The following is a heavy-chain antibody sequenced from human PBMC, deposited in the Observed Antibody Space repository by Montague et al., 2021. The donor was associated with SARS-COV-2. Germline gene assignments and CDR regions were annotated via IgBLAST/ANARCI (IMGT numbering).Heavy chain of an antibody. CDR2: IYYSGST. J-gene: IGHJ6*02. V-gene: IGHV4-59*01. Sequence: TRSLTVTVSGGSISNYYWSWIRQPPGRGLEWIGYIYYSGSTDYSPSLKSRVTISLDTSKNQFSLKVTSVTAADTAVYYCARGGGYYNYGLDVWGPGTTVTVSS. D-gene: IGHD3-22*01. CDR1: GGSISNYY. CDR3: ARGGGYYNYGLDV.